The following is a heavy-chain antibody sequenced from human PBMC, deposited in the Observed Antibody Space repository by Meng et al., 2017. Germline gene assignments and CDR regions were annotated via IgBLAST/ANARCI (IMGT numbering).Heavy chain of an antibody. CDR1: GGTFSSYT. J-gene: IGHJ4*02. Sequence: VQLVQTGAEVKKPGSSVKVSCNASGGTFSSYTTDWVRQAPGQGLEWMGRIIPILGIANYAQKFQGRVTITADKFTSTAYMELSSLRSEDTAVYYCARVAVAGHFDYWGQGTLVTVSS. CDR2: IIPILGIA. CDR3: ARVAVAGHFDY. V-gene: IGHV1-69*02. D-gene: IGHD6-19*01.